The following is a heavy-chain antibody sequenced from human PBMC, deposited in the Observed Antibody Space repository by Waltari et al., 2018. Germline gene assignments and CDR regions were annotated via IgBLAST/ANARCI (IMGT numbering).Heavy chain of an antibody. CDR3: ARGDSSSWYWYFDL. V-gene: IGHV3-53*01. CDR1: GFTVSSNY. CDR2: IYSGGST. D-gene: IGHD6-13*01. J-gene: IGHJ2*01. Sequence: EVQLVESGGGLIQPGGSLRLSCAASGFTVSSNYMSWVRQAPGKGLEWVSVIYSGGSTYYADSVKGRFTISRDNSKNTLYLQMNSLRAEDTAVYYCARGDSSSWYWYFDLWGRGTLVTVSS.